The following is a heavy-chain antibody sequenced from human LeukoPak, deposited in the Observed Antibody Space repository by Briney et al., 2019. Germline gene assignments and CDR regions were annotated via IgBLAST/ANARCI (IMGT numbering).Heavy chain of an antibody. Sequence: SETLSLTCTVSGGSISSYYWSWIRQPPGKGLEWIGYIYYSGSTNYSPSLKSRVTISVDTSKNQFSLKLSSVTAADTAVYYCARDLRGYSYGSLDAFDIWGQGTMVTVSS. CDR2: IYYSGST. CDR3: ARDLRGYSYGSLDAFDI. V-gene: IGHV4-59*01. J-gene: IGHJ3*02. D-gene: IGHD5-18*01. CDR1: GGSISSYY.